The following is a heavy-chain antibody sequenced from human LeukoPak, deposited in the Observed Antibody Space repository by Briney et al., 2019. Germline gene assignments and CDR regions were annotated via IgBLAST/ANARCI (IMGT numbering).Heavy chain of an antibody. D-gene: IGHD4-17*01. CDR3: ATNRAGEYGLYS. CDR2: IKSKTDGGTI. CDR1: RFTFSNAW. Sequence: GGSLRLSCVASRFTFSNAWMSWVRQAPGKGLEWVGRIKSKTDGGTIDYAAPVKGRFTISRDDSQNTLYLQMNSLKAEDTAMYYCATNRAGEYGLYSWGQGTLVTVSS. V-gene: IGHV3-15*01. J-gene: IGHJ4*02.